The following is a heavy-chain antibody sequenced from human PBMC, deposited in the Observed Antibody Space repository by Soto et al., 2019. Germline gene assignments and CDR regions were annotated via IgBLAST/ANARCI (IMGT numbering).Heavy chain of an antibody. J-gene: IGHJ6*02. V-gene: IGHV4-4*02. CDR1: RGTISSSNW. CDR3: ARVSGSYYYAMDV. D-gene: IGHD1-26*01. CDR2: IYHSGST. Sequence: SETLSLTCAVSRGTISSSNWWSWVRQPTGKGLEWIGEIYHSGSTNYNPSLKSRVTISVDKSKNQFSLKLSSVIAADTAVYYCARVSGSYYYAMDVWGQGTTVT.